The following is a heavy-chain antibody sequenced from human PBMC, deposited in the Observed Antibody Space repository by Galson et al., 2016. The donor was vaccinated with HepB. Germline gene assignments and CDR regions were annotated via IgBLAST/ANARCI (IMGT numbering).Heavy chain of an antibody. Sequence: SLRLSCAASGFTFGSYSMSWVRQAPGRGPEWVSYISSSSSTIYYADSVKGRFTISRDNAKNSLFLQLNSLRAEDTAVYYCARLRFSSSWYKDYWGQGTLVTVSS. CDR3: ARLRFSSSWYKDY. J-gene: IGHJ4*02. D-gene: IGHD6-13*01. CDR2: ISSSSSTI. CDR1: GFTFGSYS. V-gene: IGHV3-48*04.